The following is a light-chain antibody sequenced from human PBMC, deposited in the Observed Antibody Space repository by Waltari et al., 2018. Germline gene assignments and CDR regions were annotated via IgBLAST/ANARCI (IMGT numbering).Light chain of an antibody. J-gene: IGKJ1*01. CDR3: QQLNNYLWT. CDR2: AAS. V-gene: IGKV1-9*01. Sequence: DIQLTQSPSFLSASVGDRVTITCRASQGISTYLAWYQQKPGKAPKLLIYAASTLQSGVPSRFSGSGSWTEFTLTISSLQPEDFAIYYCQQLNNYLWTFGQGTEVEIK. CDR1: QGISTY.